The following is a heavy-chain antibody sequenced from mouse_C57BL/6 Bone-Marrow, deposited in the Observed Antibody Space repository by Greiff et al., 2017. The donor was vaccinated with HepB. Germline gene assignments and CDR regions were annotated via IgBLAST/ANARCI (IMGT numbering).Heavy chain of an antibody. Sequence: EVQRVESGPGLVKPSQSLSLTCSVTGYSITSGYYWNWIRQFPGNKLEWMGYISYDGSNNYNPSLKNRISITRDTSKNQFFLKLNSVTTEDTATYYCARDYGSRGGFAYWGQGTLVTVSA. J-gene: IGHJ3*01. CDR2: ISYDGSN. CDR3: ARDYGSRGGFAY. CDR1: GYSITSGYY. D-gene: IGHD1-1*01. V-gene: IGHV3-6*01.